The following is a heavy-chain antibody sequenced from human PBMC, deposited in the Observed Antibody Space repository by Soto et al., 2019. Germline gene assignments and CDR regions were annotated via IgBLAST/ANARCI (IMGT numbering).Heavy chain of an antibody. J-gene: IGHJ4*02. Sequence: KASETLSLTCTVSGVSISNSSYYWGWIRRPPGKGLEWIGTIYYSGITYYNPSLKSRVTISVDTPKNQFSLKLTSVTAADTAVYYCARHGSNWGQGTLVTVSS. V-gene: IGHV4-39*01. CDR1: GVSISNSSYY. CDR3: ARHGSN. CDR2: IYYSGIT.